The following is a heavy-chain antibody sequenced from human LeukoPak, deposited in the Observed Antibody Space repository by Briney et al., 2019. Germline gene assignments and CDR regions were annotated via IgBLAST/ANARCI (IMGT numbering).Heavy chain of an antibody. Sequence: ASVKVSCKASGYTFTAYYIHWVRQAPGQGVEWMGWINPNSGCTNYAQKFQGRVTMTRDTSISTAYMEMSRLRSVDTAVYYCARDLFRRVGTAIHVYWGQGTLVTVSS. D-gene: IGHD2-21*02. CDR2: INPNSGCT. CDR3: ARDLFRRVGTAIHVY. J-gene: IGHJ4*02. CDR1: GYTFTAYY. V-gene: IGHV1-2*02.